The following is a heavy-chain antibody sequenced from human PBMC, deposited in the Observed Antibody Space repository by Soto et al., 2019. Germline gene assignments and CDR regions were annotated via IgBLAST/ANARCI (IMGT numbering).Heavy chain of an antibody. J-gene: IGHJ4*02. D-gene: IGHD3-10*01. CDR1: GDSVSSNSAA. V-gene: IGHV6-1*01. Sequence: SQTLSLTCAISGDSVSSNSAAWNWIRQSPSRGLEWLGRTYYRSKWYFDYAVSVKGRITITKDTSKNQVVLTMTNMDPVDTATYYCAHRAEVGFAELLSRPFDYWGQGALVTVSS. CDR3: AHRAEVGFAELLSRPFDY. CDR2: TYYRSKWYF.